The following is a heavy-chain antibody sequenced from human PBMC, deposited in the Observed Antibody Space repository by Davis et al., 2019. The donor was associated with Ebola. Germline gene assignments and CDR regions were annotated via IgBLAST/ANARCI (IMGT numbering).Heavy chain of an antibody. J-gene: IGHJ3*02. D-gene: IGHD1-26*01. CDR3: AKDTSNIWFDI. Sequence: GGSLRLSCAASGFISSSYVVSWVRQAPGKGLEWVSTLGTSADTYYADSVKGRFTISRDNSKNTLYLQMNGLRVEDTAIYYCAKDTSNIWFDIWGQGTNVTVSS. CDR2: LGTSADT. CDR1: GFISSSYV. V-gene: IGHV3-23*01.